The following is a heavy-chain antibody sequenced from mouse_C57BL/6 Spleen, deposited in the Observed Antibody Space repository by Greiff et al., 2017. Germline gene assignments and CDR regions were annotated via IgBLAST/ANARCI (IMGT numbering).Heavy chain of an antibody. J-gene: IGHJ3*01. CDR3: ARSGTGCAY. D-gene: IGHD3-3*01. V-gene: IGHV1-69*01. CDR1: GYTFTSYW. Sequence: QVQLQQPGAELVMPGASVKLSCKASGYTFTSYWMHWVKQRPGQGLEWIGEIDPSDSYTNYNQKFKGKSTLTVDKASSTAYMQLSSLTSEDSAVYYCARSGTGCAYWGQGTLVTVSA. CDR2: IDPSDSYT.